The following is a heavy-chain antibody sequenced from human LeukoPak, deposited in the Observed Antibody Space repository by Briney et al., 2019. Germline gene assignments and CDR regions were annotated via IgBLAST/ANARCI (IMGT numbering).Heavy chain of an antibody. V-gene: IGHV4-39*01. J-gene: IGHJ6*02. CDR2: IYYSGST. Sequence: SETLSLTCTVSGGSISSSSYYWGWIRQPPGKGLEWIGSIYYSGSTYYNPSHKSRVTISVDTSKNQFSLKLSSVTAADTAVYYCARPEYYDSSGRMDVWGQGTTVTVSS. CDR3: ARPEYYDSSGRMDV. CDR1: GGSISSSSYY. D-gene: IGHD3-22*01.